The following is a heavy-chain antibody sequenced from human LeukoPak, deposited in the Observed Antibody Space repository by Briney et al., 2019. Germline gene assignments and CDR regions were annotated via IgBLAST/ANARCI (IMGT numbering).Heavy chain of an antibody. CDR2: INPNSGGT. V-gene: IGHV1-2*02. D-gene: IGHD3-10*01. CDR3: ARYSVVRGVIPYDY. J-gene: IGHJ4*02. Sequence: ASVEVSCKASGYTFTGYYMHWVRQAPGQGLEWMGWINPNSGGTNYAQKFQGRVTMTRDTSISTAYMELSRLRSDDTAVYYCARYSVVRGVIPYDYWGQGTLVTVSS. CDR1: GYTFTGYY.